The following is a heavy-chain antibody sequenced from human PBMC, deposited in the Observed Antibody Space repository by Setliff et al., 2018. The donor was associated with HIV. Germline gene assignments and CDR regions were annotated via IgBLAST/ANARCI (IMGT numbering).Heavy chain of an antibody. V-gene: IGHV4-59*08. CDR2: IYTTGST. J-gene: IGHJ3*02. CDR1: GSSISGHF. Sequence: KTSETLSLTCTVSGSSISGHFWTWIRQPPGKGLEWIGYIYTTGSTNYNPSLTSRVTISVDTSKNKFSLKLRSVTAADTAVYYCARHGHFYDSSSSDAFDIWGHGTMVTVSS. D-gene: IGHD3-22*01. CDR3: ARHGHFYDSSSSDAFDI.